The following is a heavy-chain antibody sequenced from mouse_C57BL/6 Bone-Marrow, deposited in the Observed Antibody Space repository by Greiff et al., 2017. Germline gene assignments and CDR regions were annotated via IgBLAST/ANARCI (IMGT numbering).Heavy chain of an antibody. Sequence: VQLVESGAELVKPGASVKISCKASGYAFSSYWMNWVKQRPGKGLGWIGQIYPGDGDTNYNGKFKGKATLTADKSSSTAYMKLSILTSEDSAVYFCASFYYYGFDYWGQGTTLTVSS. CDR2: IYPGDGDT. V-gene: IGHV1-80*01. D-gene: IGHD1-1*01. CDR1: GYAFSSYW. CDR3: ASFYYYGFDY. J-gene: IGHJ2*01.